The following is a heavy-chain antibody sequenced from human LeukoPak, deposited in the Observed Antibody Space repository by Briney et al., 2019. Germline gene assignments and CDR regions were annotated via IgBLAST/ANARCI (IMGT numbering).Heavy chain of an antibody. J-gene: IGHJ4*02. D-gene: IGHD2-21*02. CDR3: ARVGDSTVTYFFDY. V-gene: IGHV3-20*04. CDR2: INGNGGRT. CDR1: GFTFEDYG. Sequence: PGGSLRLSCVASGFTFEDYGMSWVRQAPGKGLEWVSGINGNGGRTGYADSVKGRFTISRDNAKNSLYLQMNSLGAEDTALYYCARVGDSTVTYFFDYWGQGTLVTVSS.